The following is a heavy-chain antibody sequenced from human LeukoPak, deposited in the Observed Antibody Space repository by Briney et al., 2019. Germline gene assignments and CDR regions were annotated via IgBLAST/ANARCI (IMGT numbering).Heavy chain of an antibody. J-gene: IGHJ4*02. Sequence: GESLKISCKGSGYRFTSYWIGWVRQMPGKGLEWMGIIYHGDSDTRYSPSFQGQVTISADKSISTAYLQWSSLKASDTAMYYCARLGYYDSSGYYGYYFDYWGQGTLVTVSS. CDR2: IYHGDSDT. CDR3: ARLGYYDSSGYYGYYFDY. D-gene: IGHD3-22*01. CDR1: GYRFTSYW. V-gene: IGHV5-51*01.